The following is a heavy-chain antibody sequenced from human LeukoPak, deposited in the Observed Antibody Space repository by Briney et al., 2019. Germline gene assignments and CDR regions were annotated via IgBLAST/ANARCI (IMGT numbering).Heavy chain of an antibody. Sequence: QPGGSLRLSXAASGFTFSGSAMHWVRQASGKGLEWVGRIRSKANSYSTAYAASVKGRFTNSRDDSKNTAYLQMNSLKTEDTAVYYCTNHIVHQSSAVGAEYYYYYYMDVWGKGTTVTVSS. D-gene: IGHD3-10*01. J-gene: IGHJ6*03. V-gene: IGHV3-73*01. CDR3: TNHIVHQSSAVGAEYYYYYYMDV. CDR2: IRSKANSYST. CDR1: GFTFSGSA.